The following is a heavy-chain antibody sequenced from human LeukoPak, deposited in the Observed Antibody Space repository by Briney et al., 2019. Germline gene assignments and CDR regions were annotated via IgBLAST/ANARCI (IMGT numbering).Heavy chain of an antibody. V-gene: IGHV4-4*09. D-gene: IGHD1-26*01. Sequence: PSETLSLTCTVSGGSISSYYWSWIRQPPGKGLEWIGYIYTSGSTNYNPSLKSRVTISADTSKNQFSLKLSSVTAADTAVYYCARSIVGATSHKTYYYYMDVWGEGTTATVSS. CDR3: ARSIVGATSHKTYYYYMDV. CDR1: GGSISSYY. CDR2: IYTSGST. J-gene: IGHJ6*03.